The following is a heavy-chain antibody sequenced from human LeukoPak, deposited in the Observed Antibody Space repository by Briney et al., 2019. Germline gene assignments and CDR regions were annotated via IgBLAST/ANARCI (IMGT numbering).Heavy chain of an antibody. Sequence: GASLKISCKGSGSSFNNYWIGWVRQMPGKGLEWMGIIYPSDSDTRYSPSFQGQVTISADTSINTAYVQWSSLKASDTAMYYCAGGANYDFWTGYFNYWGQGTLVTVSS. CDR3: AGGANYDFWTGYFNY. J-gene: IGHJ4*02. CDR2: IYPSDSDT. V-gene: IGHV5-51*01. D-gene: IGHD3-3*01. CDR1: GSSFNNYW.